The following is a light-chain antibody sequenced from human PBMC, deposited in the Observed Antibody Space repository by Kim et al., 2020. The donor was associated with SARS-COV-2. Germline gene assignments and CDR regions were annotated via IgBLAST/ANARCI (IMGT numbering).Light chain of an antibody. CDR2: GNS. CDR1: SSNIGAGYD. J-gene: IGLJ2*01. CDR3: QSYDSSLSGSV. Sequence: QRVTISCTGSSSNIGAGYDVHWYQQLPGTAPKLLIYGNSNRPSGVPDRFSGSKSGTSASLDITGLQAEDEADYYCQSYDSSLSGSVFGGGTQLTVL. V-gene: IGLV1-40*01.